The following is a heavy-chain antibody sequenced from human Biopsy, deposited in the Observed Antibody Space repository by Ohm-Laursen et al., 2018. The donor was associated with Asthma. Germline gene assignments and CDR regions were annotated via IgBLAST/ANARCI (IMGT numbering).Heavy chain of an antibody. CDR2: TNERGVA. Sequence: TLSLTCYVYPGSFSGFFWTWIRQSPGKGLEWIGETNERGVANNNPSLKSRVIISIDTYWNRLSLKLTSVTAADTAVYYCARGPELDVWGQGTTVTVSS. CDR3: ARGPELDV. CDR1: PGSFSGFF. J-gene: IGHJ6*02. V-gene: IGHV4-34*01.